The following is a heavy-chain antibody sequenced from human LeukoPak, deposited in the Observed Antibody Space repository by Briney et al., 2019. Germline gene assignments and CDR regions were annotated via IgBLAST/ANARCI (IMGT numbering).Heavy chain of an antibody. V-gene: IGHV4-30-4*07. CDR1: GGSISSGGYS. D-gene: IGHD2/OR15-2a*01. Sequence: SQTLSLTCAVSGGSISSGGYSWSWIRQPPGKGLEYIGHIYYSGNTDYNPSLKSRVTISVDTSKNQFSLNLSSVTAADTAVYYCARWYCSSTTCYHMDVWGKGTTVTVSS. J-gene: IGHJ6*03. CDR3: ARWYCSSTTCYHMDV. CDR2: IYYSGNT.